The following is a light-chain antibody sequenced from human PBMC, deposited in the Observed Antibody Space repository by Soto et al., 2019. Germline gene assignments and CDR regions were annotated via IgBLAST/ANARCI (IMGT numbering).Light chain of an antibody. J-gene: IGKJ4*01. V-gene: IGKV3-15*01. CDR3: QQYNNWPLT. CDR1: QSVSSY. Sequence: EIVMTQSPATLSVSPGERVTLSCRASQSVSSYLAWYQQKPGQAPRLLIYGASTRATGTPVRFSGSGSGTEFTLTISSLQSEDFGVYYCQQYNNWPLTFGGGTKVEIK. CDR2: GAS.